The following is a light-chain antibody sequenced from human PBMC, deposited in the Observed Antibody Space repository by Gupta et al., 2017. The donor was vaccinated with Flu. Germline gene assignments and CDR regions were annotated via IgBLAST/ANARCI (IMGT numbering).Light chain of an antibody. CDR3: QQYGSTHLYT. CDR2: GAA. V-gene: IGKV3-20*01. J-gene: IGKJ2*01. CDR1: QSVSSSY. Sequence: EIVLTQSPVTLSLSPGERATLSCRASQSVSSSYLAGYQQKPGQAPRLLIYGAASRATGIPDRYSGSGSGTDFTLTISRLEPEDYAVYYCQQYGSTHLYTFGQGTKLEIK.